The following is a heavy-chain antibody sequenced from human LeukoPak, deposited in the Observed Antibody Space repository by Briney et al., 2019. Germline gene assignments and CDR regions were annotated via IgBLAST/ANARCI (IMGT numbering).Heavy chain of an antibody. CDR1: GFTFSSYN. V-gene: IGHV3-48*04. J-gene: IGHJ4*02. CDR3: AREFPADY. CDR2: ISFRGTTI. Sequence: GGSLRLSCAASGFTFSSYNMNWVRQAPGKGLEWVSYISFRGTTIYYADSVKGRFTISRDNAKNSLFLQMNSLRAEDTAVYYCAREFPADYWGQGTLVTVSS.